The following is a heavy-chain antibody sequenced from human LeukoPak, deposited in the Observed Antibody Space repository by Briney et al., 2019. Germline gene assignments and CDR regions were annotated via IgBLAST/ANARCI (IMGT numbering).Heavy chain of an antibody. V-gene: IGHV1-46*01. CDR3: ARDGYSSGPYYYYYMDA. Sequence: GASVKVSCKASGYTFTSYYMHWVRQAPGQGLEWIGIINPSGGSTSYAQKFQGRVTMTRDMSTSTVYMELSSLRSEDTAVYYCARDGYSSGPYYYYYMDAWGKGTTVTVSS. D-gene: IGHD6-19*01. J-gene: IGHJ6*03. CDR1: GYTFTSYY. CDR2: INPSGGST.